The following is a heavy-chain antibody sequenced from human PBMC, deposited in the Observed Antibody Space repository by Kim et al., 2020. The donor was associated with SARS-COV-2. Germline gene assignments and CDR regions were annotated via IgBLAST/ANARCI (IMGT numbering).Heavy chain of an antibody. D-gene: IGHD2-2*01. V-gene: IGHV4-31*02. Sequence: PALKSRVTISVEPSKNQFTLKLSSVTAADTAVYYCARAPIVVVPTYYFDYWGQGTLVTVSS. CDR3: ARAPIVVVPTYYFDY. J-gene: IGHJ4*02.